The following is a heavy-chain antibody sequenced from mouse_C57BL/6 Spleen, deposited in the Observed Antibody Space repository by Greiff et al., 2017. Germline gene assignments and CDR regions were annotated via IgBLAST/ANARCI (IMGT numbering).Heavy chain of an antibody. Sequence: EVQLQQSGPELVKPGDSVKISCKASGYSFTGYFMNWVMQSHGKSLEWIGRINPYNGDTFYNQKFKGKATLTVDKSSSTAHMELRSLTSDDSAVYYCARRGGYDGYFDYWGQGTTLTVSS. D-gene: IGHD2-2*01. CDR3: ARRGGYDGYFDY. CDR1: GYSFTGYF. CDR2: INPYNGDT. J-gene: IGHJ2*01. V-gene: IGHV1-20*01.